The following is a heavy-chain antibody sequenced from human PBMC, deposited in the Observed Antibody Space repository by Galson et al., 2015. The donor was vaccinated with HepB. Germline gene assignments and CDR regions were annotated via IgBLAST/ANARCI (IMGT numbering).Heavy chain of an antibody. J-gene: IGHJ4*02. Sequence: SLRLSCAASGFTFSSYAMHWVRQAPGKGLEWVAVISYDGSNKNYADSVKGRFTISRDNSKNTLYLQMNSLRAEDTAVYYCARDKGGLGSIPSYFDYWGQGTLVTVSS. V-gene: IGHV3-30-3*01. CDR3: ARDKGGLGSIPSYFDY. D-gene: IGHD2-15*01. CDR2: ISYDGSNK. CDR1: GFTFSSYA.